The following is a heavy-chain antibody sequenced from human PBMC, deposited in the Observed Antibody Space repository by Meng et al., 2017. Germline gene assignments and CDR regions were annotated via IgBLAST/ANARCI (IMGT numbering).Heavy chain of an antibody. Sequence: QGGPGLLSPSESPAPPCAVYGGSFRGYYWSGIRQPPGKGLEWIGEINHSGSTNYNPSLKSRVTMSLDTSKNQFSLRLGSVTAADTAVYYCARSHSVTIVAFDYWGQGTLVTVSS. J-gene: IGHJ4*02. CDR2: INHSGST. D-gene: IGHD4-17*01. V-gene: IGHV4-34*01. CDR3: ARSHSVTIVAFDY. CDR1: GGSFRGYY.